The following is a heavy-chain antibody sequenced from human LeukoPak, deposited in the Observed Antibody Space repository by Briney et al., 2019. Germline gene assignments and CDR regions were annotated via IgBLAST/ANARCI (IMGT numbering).Heavy chain of an antibody. V-gene: IGHV5-51*01. CDR3: ARHKGYYYGSGSYRDYYYMDV. J-gene: IGHJ6*03. CDR1: GYSFTSYW. CDR2: IYPGDSDT. Sequence: GESLKISCKGSGYSFTSYWIGWVRQMPGKGLEWMGIIYPGDSDTRYSPSFQGQVTISADKSISTAYLQWSSLKASDTAMYYCARHKGYYYGSGSYRDYYYMDVWGKGTTVTISS. D-gene: IGHD3-10*01.